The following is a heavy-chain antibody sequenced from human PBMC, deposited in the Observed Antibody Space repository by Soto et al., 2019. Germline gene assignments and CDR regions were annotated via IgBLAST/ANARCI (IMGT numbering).Heavy chain of an antibody. Sequence: GGSLRLSCAASGFAFSSYGMHWVRQTPGKGLEWVAVIWYDGSYKYYADSVKGRFTISRDNSKNTLFLQMNSLRAEDTAVYYCARDRGGYDFFCDHWGQGTLVTVSS. CDR3: ARDRGGYDFFCDH. D-gene: IGHD5-12*01. V-gene: IGHV3-33*01. CDR2: IWYDGSYK. J-gene: IGHJ4*02. CDR1: GFAFSSYG.